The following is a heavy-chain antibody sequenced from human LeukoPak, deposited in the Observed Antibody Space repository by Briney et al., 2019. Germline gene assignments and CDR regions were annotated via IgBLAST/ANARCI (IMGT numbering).Heavy chain of an antibody. Sequence: GGSLRLSCAASGFIFRNYLMKWGCQAPGKGLEWVSSISSSSSSIYYADSVKGRFTVSRDNARNSLYLQMNRLRAEDTAVYYCGANHDNDQPGPLYDYWGQGTLVTVSS. CDR1: GFIFRNYL. V-gene: IGHV3-21*01. CDR3: GANHDNDQPGPLYDY. D-gene: IGHD2-2*01. CDR2: ISSSSSSI. J-gene: IGHJ4*02.